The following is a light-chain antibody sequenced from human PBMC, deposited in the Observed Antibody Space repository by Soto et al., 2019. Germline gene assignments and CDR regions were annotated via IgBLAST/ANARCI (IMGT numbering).Light chain of an antibody. CDR3: QTYNSALWT. CDR1: QGISNY. J-gene: IGKJ1*01. CDR2: AAS. V-gene: IGKV1-27*01. Sequence: DIQMTQSPSSLSASVGDRVTITCRASQGISNYLAWYQQKPGKVPKLLIYAASTLQSGVPSRFSGSGSGTDFTLTISSLLPEDVATYYCQTYNSALWTFGQGTKVEIK.